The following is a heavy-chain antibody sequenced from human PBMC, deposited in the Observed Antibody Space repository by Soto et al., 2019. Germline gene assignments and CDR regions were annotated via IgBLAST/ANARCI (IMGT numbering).Heavy chain of an antibody. CDR2: IYYSGST. V-gene: IGHV4-39*01. Sequence: PSETLSLTCTVSSGSISSSSYYWGWIRQPPGKGLEWIGSIYYSGSTYYNPSLKSRVTISVDTSKNQLSLKLSSVTAADTAEYYCARHSSDTAMANAFDIWGQGTMVTVSS. CDR3: ARHSSDTAMANAFDI. CDR1: SGSISSSSYY. J-gene: IGHJ3*02. D-gene: IGHD5-18*01.